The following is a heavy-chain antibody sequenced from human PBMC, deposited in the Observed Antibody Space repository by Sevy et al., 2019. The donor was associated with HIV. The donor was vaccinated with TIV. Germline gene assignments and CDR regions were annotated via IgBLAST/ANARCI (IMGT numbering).Heavy chain of an antibody. D-gene: IGHD1-1*01. CDR2: ISYDGSNK. V-gene: IGHV3-30*18. CDR1: GFTFSSYG. J-gene: IGHJ4*02. Sequence: GGSLRLSCAASGFTFSSYGMHWVRQAPGKGLEWVAVISYDGSNKYYADSVKGRFTISRDNSKNTLYLQMNSLRAEDTAVYYCAKDRMNWKAYYLDYGGQGPLVTVSS. CDR3: AKDRMNWKAYYLDY.